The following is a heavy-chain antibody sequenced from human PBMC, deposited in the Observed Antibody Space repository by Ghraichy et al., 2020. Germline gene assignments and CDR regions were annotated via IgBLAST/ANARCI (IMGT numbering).Heavy chain of an antibody. D-gene: IGHD2-2*01. J-gene: IGHJ6*02. V-gene: IGHV1-18*01. CDR1: GYTFTSYG. CDR3: ARWAVLGYCSSTSCYRVWSDYGMDV. CDR2: ISAYNGNT. Sequence: ASVKVSCKASGYTFTSYGISWVRQAPGQGLEWMGWISAYNGNTNYAQKLQGRVTMTTDTSTSTAYMELRSLRSDDTAVYYCARWAVLGYCSSTSCYRVWSDYGMDVWGQGTTVTVSS.